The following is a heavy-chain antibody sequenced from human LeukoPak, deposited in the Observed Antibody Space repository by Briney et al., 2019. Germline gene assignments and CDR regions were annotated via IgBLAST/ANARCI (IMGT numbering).Heavy chain of an antibody. J-gene: IGHJ6*03. D-gene: IGHD1-26*01. CDR3: ATTRDLVGARYYYYYMDV. Sequence: SGGSLRLSCAASGFTFSSYSMNWVRQAPGKGLEWVSSISSSSSYIYYADSVKGRFTISRDNAKNSLYLQMNSLRAEDTALYYCATTRDLVGARYYYYYMDVWGKGTTVTVSS. CDR1: GFTFSSYS. V-gene: IGHV3-21*04. CDR2: ISSSSSYI.